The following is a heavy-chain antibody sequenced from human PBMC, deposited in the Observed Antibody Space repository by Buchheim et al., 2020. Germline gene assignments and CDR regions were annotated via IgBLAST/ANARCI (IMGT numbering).Heavy chain of an antibody. J-gene: IGHJ5*02. D-gene: IGHD2-21*02. CDR2: IIPSFDRT. V-gene: IGHV1-69*12. CDR1: EDSLRGYA. CDR3: ARNRVEFCGGDCYLLDWLDP. Sequence: QVHLVQSGTEVKKPGSSVKISCKASEDSLRGYAISWVRQAPGQGLEWMGGIIPSFDRTHYAERFQDRITFIADESTNTVFLEVNSLRLEDTAVYYYARNRVEFCGGDCYLLDWLDPWGQGTL.